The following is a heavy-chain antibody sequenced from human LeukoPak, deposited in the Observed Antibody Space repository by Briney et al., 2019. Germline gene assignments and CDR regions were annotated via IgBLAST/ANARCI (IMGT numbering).Heavy chain of an antibody. V-gene: IGHV4-39*07. CDR3: ARASGYSSGRWGAFDI. D-gene: IGHD6-19*01. CDR1: GGSISSSSYY. Sequence: SETLSLTCTVSGGSISSSSYYWGWIRQPPGKGLEWFGCIYYSGSNYYNPTLKSRVTISVDTSKNQFSLKLSSVTAADTAVYYCARASGYSSGRWGAFDIWGQGTMVTVSS. J-gene: IGHJ3*02. CDR2: IYYSGSN.